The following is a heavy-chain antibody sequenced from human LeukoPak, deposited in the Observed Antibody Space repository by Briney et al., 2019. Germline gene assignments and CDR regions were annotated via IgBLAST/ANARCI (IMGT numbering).Heavy chain of an antibody. CDR2: LSGSGDST. CDR3: ATQKGRTVATE. V-gene: IGHV3-23*01. Sequence: GGSLRLSCAASGFTFSSYTMCWVRHAQPKGLGRLSDLSGSGDSTYYADSVKGRFIITRDNSKNTLSLQMNSLRADDTAIYYCATQKGRTVATEWGQGTLVTVSS. D-gene: IGHD5-12*01. J-gene: IGHJ4*02. CDR1: GFTFSSYT.